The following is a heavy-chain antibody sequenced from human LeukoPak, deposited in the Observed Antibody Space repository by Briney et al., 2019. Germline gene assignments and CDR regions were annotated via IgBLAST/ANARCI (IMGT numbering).Heavy chain of an antibody. D-gene: IGHD3-9*01. CDR2: IYHTGKT. CDR3: ARNVLRYFDWCLDVLDF. J-gene: IGHJ3*01. Sequence: PSETLSLTCTVSRGSITSTDHYWAWIRQPPGKALEWIGSIYHTGKTFYSPSLKSRLSMSIDTSKSQFSLSLRSATAADTALYFCARNVLRYFDWCLDVLDFWGQGIMVTVSS. CDR1: RGSITSTDHY. V-gene: IGHV4-39*07.